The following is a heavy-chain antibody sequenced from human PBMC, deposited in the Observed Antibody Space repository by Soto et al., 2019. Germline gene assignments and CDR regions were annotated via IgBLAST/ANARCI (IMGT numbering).Heavy chain of an antibody. CDR1: GFNFGNYA. D-gene: IGHD2-21*01. Sequence: GALRLSCAATGFNFGNYAISWVRQAPGKGPEWVSSIGGGGNTYYADSVKGRFTISRDNSKNTLYLQMNSLRAEDTAVYYCAKYSPSGSHYGMDVWGQGTTVTVSS. V-gene: IGHV3-23*01. CDR2: IGGGGNT. J-gene: IGHJ6*02. CDR3: AKYSPSGSHYGMDV.